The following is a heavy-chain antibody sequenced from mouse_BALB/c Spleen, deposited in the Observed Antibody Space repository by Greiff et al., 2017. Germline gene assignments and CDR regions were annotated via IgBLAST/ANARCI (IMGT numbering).Heavy chain of an antibody. D-gene: IGHD1-1*01. V-gene: IGHV2-6-4*01. Sequence: VMLVESGPGLVAPSQSLSITCTVSGFSLSRYSVHWVRQPPGKGLEWLGMIWGGGSTDYNSALKSRLSISKDNSKSQVFLKMNSLQTDDTAMYYCARVRDGGSSYGYYAMDYWGQGTSVTVSS. CDR2: IWGGGST. CDR3: ARVRDGGSSYGYYAMDY. J-gene: IGHJ4*01. CDR1: GFSLSRYS.